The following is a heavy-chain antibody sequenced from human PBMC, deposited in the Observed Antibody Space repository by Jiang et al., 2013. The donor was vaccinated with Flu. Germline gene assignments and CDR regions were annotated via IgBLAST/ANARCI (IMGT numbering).Heavy chain of an antibody. CDR3: ARDSRFGELNQDAFDI. CDR2: IYYSGTT. CDR1: GGSISRADDY. J-gene: IGHJ3*02. Sequence: QLVESGPGLVKPSQTLSLTCTVSGGSISRADDYWSWIRQPPGKGLEWIAYIYYSGTTYYNPSLRSRVTISVDTSKNQFSLKLSSVTAADTAVYYCARDSRFGELNQDAFDIWGQGTMVTVSS. V-gene: IGHV4-30-4*08. D-gene: IGHD3-10*01.